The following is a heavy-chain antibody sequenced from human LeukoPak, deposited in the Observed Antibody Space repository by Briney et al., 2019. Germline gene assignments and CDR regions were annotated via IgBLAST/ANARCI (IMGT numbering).Heavy chain of an antibody. Sequence: GGSLRLSCAASGFTVTNYAMSWVRQAPGKGLEWVSDISGSGDFTYYADSVKGRFTISRDKSKNTLYLQMNSLRAEDTAVYYCAKDGARDGYNYPDYWGQGTLVTVSS. D-gene: IGHD5-24*01. CDR3: AKDGARDGYNYPDY. CDR2: ISGSGDFT. V-gene: IGHV3-23*01. CDR1: GFTVTNYA. J-gene: IGHJ4*02.